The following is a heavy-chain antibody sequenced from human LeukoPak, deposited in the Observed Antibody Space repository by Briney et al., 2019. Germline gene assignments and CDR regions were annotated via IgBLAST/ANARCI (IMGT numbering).Heavy chain of an antibody. J-gene: IGHJ6*04. CDR2: IKSKTDGGTT. D-gene: IGHD3-10*01. CDR3: TTEDGSGIYYGMDV. Sequence: PGGSLRLSCAASGFTFSSYWMHWVRQPPGKGLEWVGRIKSKTDGGTTDYAAPVKGRFTISRDDSKNTLYLQMNSLKTEDTAVYYCTTEDGSGIYYGMDVWGKGTTVTVSS. V-gene: IGHV3-15*01. CDR1: GFTFSSYW.